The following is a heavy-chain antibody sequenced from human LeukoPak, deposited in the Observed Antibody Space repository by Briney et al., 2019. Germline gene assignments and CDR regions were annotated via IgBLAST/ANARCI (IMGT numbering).Heavy chain of an antibody. CDR3: ARDGKPDYYDSSGYDYFDY. CDR1: GFTFSSFA. D-gene: IGHD3-22*01. V-gene: IGHV3-30-3*01. J-gene: IGHJ4*02. CDR2: ISYDGRNK. Sequence: GGSLRLSCAASGFTFSSFAMHWVRQAPGKGLEWVAAISYDGRNKYYADSVQGRFTFSRDNSKNMLYLQMNSLRAEDTAVYYCARDGKPDYYDSSGYDYFDYWGQGTMVTVSS.